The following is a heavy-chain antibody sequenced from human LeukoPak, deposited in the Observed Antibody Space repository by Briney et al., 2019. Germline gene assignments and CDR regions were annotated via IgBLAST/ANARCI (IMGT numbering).Heavy chain of an antibody. CDR1: GFTFSYNW. V-gene: IGHV3-7*05. CDR2: IKQDGSER. D-gene: IGHD5-24*01. Sequence: GGSLRLSCAASGFTFSYNWMIWVRQAPGKGLEWVANIKQDGSERRYADSVRGRFTVSRDNGQTSLYLQMSSLRAEDTALYYCARASNPWLQLTWGQGTLVTVSS. J-gene: IGHJ5*02. CDR3: ARASNPWLQLT.